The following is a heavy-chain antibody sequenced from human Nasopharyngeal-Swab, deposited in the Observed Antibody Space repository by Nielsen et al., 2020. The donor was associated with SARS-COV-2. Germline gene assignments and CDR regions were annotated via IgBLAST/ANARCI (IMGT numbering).Heavy chain of an antibody. CDR1: GFMFNNYW. V-gene: IGHV3-7*01. CDR2: IKEDGGEK. Sequence: GESLKISCAASGFMFNNYWMSWVRQAPGKGLEWVTNIKEDGGEKYYVDSVKGRFTISRDNSENSLYLQMNSLSPEDTAVYYCARDFYSRGSHFDYWGQGTLVTVSS. J-gene: IGHJ4*02. D-gene: IGHD3-22*01. CDR3: ARDFYSRGSHFDY.